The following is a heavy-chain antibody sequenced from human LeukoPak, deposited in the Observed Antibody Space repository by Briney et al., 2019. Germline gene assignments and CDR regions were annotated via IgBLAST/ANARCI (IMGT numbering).Heavy chain of an antibody. D-gene: IGHD3-10*01. CDR3: ARSLLWFGDYYGMDV. CDR2: ISYDGSNK. CDR1: GFTFSSYA. Sequence: GTSLRLSCAASGFTFSSYAMHWVRQAPGKGLEWVAVISYDGSNKYYADSVKGRFTISRDNSKNTLYLQMNSLRAEDTAVYYCARSLLWFGDYYGMDVWGQGTTVTVSS. V-gene: IGHV3-30-3*01. J-gene: IGHJ6*02.